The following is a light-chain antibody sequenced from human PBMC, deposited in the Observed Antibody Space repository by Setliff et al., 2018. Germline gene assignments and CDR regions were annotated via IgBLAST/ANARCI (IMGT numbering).Light chain of an antibody. Sequence: GSPGQSITISCTGTTNNIGSYNLVSWYQQHPGRAPKLIISEVSERPSGVSVRFSGSKSGNTASLTISGLRPEDEADYYCCSYQRPSTAVFGGGTKVTVL. V-gene: IGLV2-23*02. J-gene: IGLJ3*02. CDR2: EVS. CDR3: CSYQRPSTAV. CDR1: TNNIGSYNL.